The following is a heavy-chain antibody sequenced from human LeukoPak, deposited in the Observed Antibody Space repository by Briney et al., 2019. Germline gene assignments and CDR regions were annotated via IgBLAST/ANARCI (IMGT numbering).Heavy chain of an antibody. CDR1: GGSISSSSYY. J-gene: IGHJ4*02. CDR3: ARVTDCSGGSCYVDY. Sequence: SETLSLTCTVSGGSISSSSYYWGWIRQPPEKGLEWIGSIYYSGSTYYNPSLKSRVTISVDTSKNQFSLKLSSVTAADTAVYYCARVTDCSGGSCYVDYWGQGTLVTVSS. V-gene: IGHV4-39*07. D-gene: IGHD2-15*01. CDR2: IYYSGST.